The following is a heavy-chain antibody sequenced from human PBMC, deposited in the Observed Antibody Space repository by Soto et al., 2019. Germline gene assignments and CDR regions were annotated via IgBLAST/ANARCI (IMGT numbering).Heavy chain of an antibody. CDR1: GFTFSSYA. CDR3: ARELERVFDY. J-gene: IGHJ4*02. Sequence: QVQLVESGGGVVQPGRSLRLSCAASGFTFSSYAMHWVRQAPGKGLEWVAVIAYDGRNKYYADSVKGRFTISRDNSKNPLSLQMNSLRIEDTAVYYCARELERVFDYWGQGTLVTVSS. V-gene: IGHV3-30*04. D-gene: IGHD1-1*01. CDR2: IAYDGRNK.